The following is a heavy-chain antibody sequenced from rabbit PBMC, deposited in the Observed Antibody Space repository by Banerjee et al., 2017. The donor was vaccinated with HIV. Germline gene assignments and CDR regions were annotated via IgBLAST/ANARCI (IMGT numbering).Heavy chain of an antibody. J-gene: IGHJ4*01. D-gene: IGHD8-1*01. V-gene: IGHV1S45*01. Sequence: QEQLEESGGDLVKPGASLTLTCTASGFSFSSSYYMCWVRQAPGKGLEWIACIYAGDGSTYYAGWAKGRFTISKTSSTTVTLQMTSLTAADTATYFCARDGDAGGSYYTSFDLWGQGTLVTVS. CDR3: ARDGDAGGSYYTSFDL. CDR1: GFSFSSSYY. CDR2: IYAGDGST.